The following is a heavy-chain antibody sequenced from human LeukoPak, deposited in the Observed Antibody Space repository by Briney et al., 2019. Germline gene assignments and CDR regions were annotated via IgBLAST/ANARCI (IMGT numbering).Heavy chain of an antibody. J-gene: IGHJ5*02. CDR1: GFTFSSYA. CDR2: ISGSGGST. Sequence: GGSLRLSCAASGFTFSSYAMSWVRQAPVKGLEWVSAISGSGGSTYYADSVKGRFTISRDNSKNTLYLQMNSLRAEDTAVYYCAKVSERLSRWPINWFDPWGQGTLVTVSS. D-gene: IGHD6-13*01. V-gene: IGHV3-23*01. CDR3: AKVSERLSRWPINWFDP.